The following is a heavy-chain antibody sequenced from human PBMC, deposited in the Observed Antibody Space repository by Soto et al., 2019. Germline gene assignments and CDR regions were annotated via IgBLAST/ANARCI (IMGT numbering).Heavy chain of an antibody. D-gene: IGHD6-19*01. CDR2: IIPICGTA. V-gene: IGHV1-69*01. Sequence: QVQLVQSGAEVKKPGSSVKVSCKASGGTFSSYAISWVRQAPGQGLEWMGGIIPICGTANYAQKFQGRVPITADDYTSTDYMELSSVRSEDTAVYYCARDSCGWYSDYWGQGALVTVSS. CDR1: GGTFSSYA. J-gene: IGHJ4*02. CDR3: ARDSCGWYSDY.